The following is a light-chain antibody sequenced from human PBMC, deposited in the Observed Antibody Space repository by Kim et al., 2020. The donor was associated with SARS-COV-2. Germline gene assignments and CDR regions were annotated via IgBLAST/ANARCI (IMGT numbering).Light chain of an antibody. Sequence: ASVKFTCTLSSEHSSYSIAWHQQQPEKGPRFLMNLHSDGTHNKGDGIPDRFSGSSSGAERYLTISSLQSEDEADYYCQAWGAGFRVFGGGTQLTVL. V-gene: IGLV4-69*01. CDR1: SEHSSYS. CDR3: QAWGAGFRV. J-gene: IGLJ3*02. CDR2: LHSDGTH.